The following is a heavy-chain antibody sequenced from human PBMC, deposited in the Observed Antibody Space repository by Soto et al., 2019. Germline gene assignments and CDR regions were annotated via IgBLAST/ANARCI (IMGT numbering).Heavy chain of an antibody. CDR3: AKRGSIAAAGIGCFDP. D-gene: IGHD6-13*01. CDR1: GFSLSTSGVG. CDR2: IYWDDDK. V-gene: IGHV2-5*02. J-gene: IGHJ5*02. Sequence: SGPTLVNPTQTLTLTCTFSGFSLSTSGVGVGWIRQPPGKALEWLALIYWDDDKRYSPSLKSRLTITKDTSKNQVVLTMTNMDPVDTATFSCAKRGSIAAAGIGCFDPWGQGTLVTVSS.